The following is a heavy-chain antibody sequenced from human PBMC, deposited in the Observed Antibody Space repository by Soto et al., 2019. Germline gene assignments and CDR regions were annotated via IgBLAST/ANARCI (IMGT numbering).Heavy chain of an antibody. J-gene: IGHJ4*02. CDR2: IIPIFGTA. D-gene: IGHD3-10*01. CDR1: GGTFSSYA. Sequence: SVKVSCKASGGTFSSYAISWVRQAPGQGLEWMGGIIPIFGTANYAQKFQGRVTITADESTSTAYMELSSLRSEDTAVYYCARGPLYGSGQYFDYWGQGTLVTVSS. V-gene: IGHV1-69*13. CDR3: ARGPLYGSGQYFDY.